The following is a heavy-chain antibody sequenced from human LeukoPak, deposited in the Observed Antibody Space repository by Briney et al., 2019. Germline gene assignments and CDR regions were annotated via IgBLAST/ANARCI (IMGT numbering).Heavy chain of an antibody. CDR3: ARDLTLYSGYDLDY. D-gene: IGHD5-12*01. V-gene: IGHV1-18*01. J-gene: IGHJ4*02. Sequence: ASVKVSCKASGYTFTSYGISWVRQAPGQGLEWMGWISAYNGNTNYAQKLQGRVTMTTDTSTSTAYMELSSPRSEDTAVYYCARDLTLYSGYDLDYWGQGTLVTVSS. CDR2: ISAYNGNT. CDR1: GYTFTSYG.